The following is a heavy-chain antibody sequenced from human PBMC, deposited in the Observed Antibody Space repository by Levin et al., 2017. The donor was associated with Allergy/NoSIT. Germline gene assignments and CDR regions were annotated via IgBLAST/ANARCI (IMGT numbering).Heavy chain of an antibody. CDR3: AKIVIAAAGPDY. V-gene: IGHV3-30*18. Sequence: GGSLRLSCAASGFTFSSYGMHWVRQAPGKGLEWVAVISYDGSNKYYADSVKGRFTISRDNSKNTLYLQMNSLRAEDTAVYYCAKIVIAAAGPDYWGQGTLVTVSS. D-gene: IGHD6-13*01. CDR2: ISYDGSNK. CDR1: GFTFSSYG. J-gene: IGHJ4*02.